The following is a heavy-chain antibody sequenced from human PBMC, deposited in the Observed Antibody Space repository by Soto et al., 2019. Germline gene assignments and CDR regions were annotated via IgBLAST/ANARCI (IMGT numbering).Heavy chain of an antibody. CDR1: GGSISSSSYY. CDR3: ARAFCSTSCYPNGYFDY. D-gene: IGHD2-2*01. V-gene: IGHV4-39*07. CDR2: IYHSGST. Sequence: PSETLSLTCTVSGGSISSSSYYWGWIRQPPGKGLEWIGNIYHSGSTYYNPSLKSRVTISVDRSKNQFSLKLSSVTAADTAVYYCARAFCSTSCYPNGYFDYWGQGTLVTVSS. J-gene: IGHJ4*02.